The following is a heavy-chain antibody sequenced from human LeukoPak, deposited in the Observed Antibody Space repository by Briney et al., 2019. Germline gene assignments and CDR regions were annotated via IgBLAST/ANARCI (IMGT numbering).Heavy chain of an antibody. CDR3: ARRGGSGRSFDY. CDR1: GGSFSGYY. J-gene: IGHJ4*02. D-gene: IGHD3-10*01. CDR2: INHSGST. V-gene: IGHV4-34*01. Sequence: PSETLSLTCAVYGGSFSGYYWSWIRQPPGKGLEWIGEINHSGSTYYNSSLKSRVTISVDTPKNQFSLKLSSVTAADTAVYYCARRGGSGRSFDYWGQGTLVTVSS.